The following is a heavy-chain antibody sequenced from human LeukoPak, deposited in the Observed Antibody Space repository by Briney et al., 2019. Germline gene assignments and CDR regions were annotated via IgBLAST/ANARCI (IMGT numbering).Heavy chain of an antibody. D-gene: IGHD2-2*01. CDR2: IYYSGST. CDR3: ARAGYQLRIYYYYYMDV. V-gene: IGHV4-59*01. J-gene: IGHJ6*03. Sequence: RPSETLSLTCTVSGGSISSYYWSWIRQPPGKGLEWIGYIYYSGSTNYNPSLKSRVTISVDTSKNQFSLKLSSVTAADTAVYYCARAGYQLRIYYYYYMDVWGKGTTVTVSS. CDR1: GGSISSYY.